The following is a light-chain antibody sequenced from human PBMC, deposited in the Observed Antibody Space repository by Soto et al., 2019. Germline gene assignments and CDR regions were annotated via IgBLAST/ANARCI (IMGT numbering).Light chain of an antibody. J-gene: IGLJ7*01. V-gene: IGLV2-14*01. CDR2: GVS. CDR3: RSDTGGRTSV. Sequence: QSALTQPASVSGSPGQSITISCTGTSNDVGGYNFVSGYQQQPGKAPKLMIYGVSNRASGVSSRFSPSKSGNTTSLTISGLQAEDEAKYYCRSDTGGRTSVFGGGTQVSV. CDR1: SNDVGGYNF.